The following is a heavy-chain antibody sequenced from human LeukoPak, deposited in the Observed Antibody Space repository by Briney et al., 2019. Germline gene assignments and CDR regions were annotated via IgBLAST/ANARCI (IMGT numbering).Heavy chain of an antibody. CDR2: ISVNGGTT. J-gene: IGHJ4*02. D-gene: IGHD6-13*01. CDR1: GFTFSSYA. Sequence: GGSLRLSCAASGFTFSSYAMTWVRQAPGKGLEWVSSISVNGGTTYYADSVKGRFTISRDSSKNTLYLQMNSLRAEDTAVYYCAKSQGSSWQIFDYWGQGTLVTVSS. V-gene: IGHV3-23*01. CDR3: AKSQGSSWQIFDY.